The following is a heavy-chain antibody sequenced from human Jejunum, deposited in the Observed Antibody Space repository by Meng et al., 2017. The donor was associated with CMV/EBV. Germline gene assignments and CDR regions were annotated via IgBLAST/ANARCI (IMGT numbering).Heavy chain of an antibody. J-gene: IGHJ6*02. V-gene: IGHV3-23*01. CDR2: IRGSGGSS. CDR3: AKDLSDDFWRAYYSFYNYGMDV. D-gene: IGHD3-3*01. Sequence: ISWDRQAPGKWLEWVAGIRGSGGSSFYADSVKGRFTISRDNTTNSLYLQMNSLRADDTALYYCAKDLSDDFWRAYYSFYNYGMDVWGQGTTVTVSS.